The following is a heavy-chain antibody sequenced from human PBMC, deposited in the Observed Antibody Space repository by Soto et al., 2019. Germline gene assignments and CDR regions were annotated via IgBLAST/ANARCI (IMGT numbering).Heavy chain of an antibody. CDR1: GFSFSSYE. Sequence: PGGSLRLSCGASGFSFSSYEMNWGRQAPWKGLEWVAYISSRGSTTYYADSVKGPFTISRDNAKNSLYLQMNSLRAEDTAVYYCARAISSGWFEYWGQGTLVTVAS. D-gene: IGHD6-19*01. CDR2: ISSRGSTT. V-gene: IGHV3-48*03. CDR3: ARAISSGWFEY. J-gene: IGHJ4*02.